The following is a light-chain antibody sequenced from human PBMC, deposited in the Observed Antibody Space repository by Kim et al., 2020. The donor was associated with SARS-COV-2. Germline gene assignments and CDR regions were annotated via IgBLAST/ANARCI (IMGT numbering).Light chain of an antibody. Sequence: SSELTQDPAVSVALGQTVRITCQGDSLRSYYASWYQQKPGQAPVLVIYGKNNRPSGIPDRFSCSSSGNTASLTITGAQAEDEADYYCNSPDSSGNHLFGG. CDR3: NSPDSSGNHL. CDR2: GKN. V-gene: IGLV3-19*01. CDR1: SLRSYY. J-gene: IGLJ2*01.